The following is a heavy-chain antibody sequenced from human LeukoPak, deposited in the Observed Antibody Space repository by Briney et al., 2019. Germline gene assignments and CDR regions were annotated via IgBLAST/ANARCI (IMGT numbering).Heavy chain of an antibody. Sequence: PGGSLRLSCAASGFTFSATAMHWVRQASGKGLEWVGRIRSKPKNYATAYGASVKGRVTISRDDSNNTAYLHINSLRAEDTAVYYCAKDLGAQLAPPFDYWGQGTLVTVSS. D-gene: IGHD1-26*01. CDR1: GFTFSATA. CDR3: AKDLGAQLAPPFDY. J-gene: IGHJ4*02. CDR2: IRSKPKNYAT. V-gene: IGHV3-73*01.